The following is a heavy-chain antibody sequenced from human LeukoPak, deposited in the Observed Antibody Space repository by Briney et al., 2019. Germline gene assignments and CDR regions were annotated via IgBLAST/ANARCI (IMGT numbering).Heavy chain of an antibody. D-gene: IGHD2-2*01. Sequence: SETLSLTCTVSGGSISSSSYYWGWIRQPPGTGLEWIGSIYYSGSTYYNPSLKSRVTISVDTSKNQFSLKLSSVTAADTAVYYCARLGKKHCSSTSCPGPYFDYWGQGTLVTVSS. J-gene: IGHJ4*02. CDR1: GGSISSSSYY. CDR3: ARLGKKHCSSTSCPGPYFDY. CDR2: IYYSGST. V-gene: IGHV4-39*01.